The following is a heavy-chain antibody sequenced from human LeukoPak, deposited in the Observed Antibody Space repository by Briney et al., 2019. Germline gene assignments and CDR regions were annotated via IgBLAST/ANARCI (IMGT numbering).Heavy chain of an antibody. CDR2: INWNGGST. CDR1: GFTFDDYG. Sequence: GGSLRLFCAASGFTFDDYGMSWVRQAPGKGLEWVSGINWNGGSTGYADSVKGRFTISRDNAKNSLYLQMNSLRAEDTALYYCARVAEIAVATNWYFDLWGRGTLVTVSS. D-gene: IGHD6-19*01. CDR3: ARVAEIAVATNWYFDL. V-gene: IGHV3-20*04. J-gene: IGHJ2*01.